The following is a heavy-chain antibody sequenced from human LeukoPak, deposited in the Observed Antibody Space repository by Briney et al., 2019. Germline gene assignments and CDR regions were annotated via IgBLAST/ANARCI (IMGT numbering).Heavy chain of an antibody. J-gene: IGHJ6*03. Sequence: SETLSLTCTVSGYSISSGFYWGWIRQPPGKGLEWIGEINHSGSTNYNPSLKSRVTISVDTSKNQFSLKLSSVTAADTAVYYCARHGGYYDSSGYHPYYYYYYMDVWGKGTTVTISS. V-gene: IGHV4-38-2*02. CDR2: INHSGST. CDR1: GYSISSGFY. CDR3: ARHGGYYDSSGYHPYYYYYYMDV. D-gene: IGHD3-22*01.